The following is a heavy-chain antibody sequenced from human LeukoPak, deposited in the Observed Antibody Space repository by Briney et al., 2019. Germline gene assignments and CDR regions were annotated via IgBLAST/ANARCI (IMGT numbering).Heavy chain of an antibody. CDR2: INPSSGDT. CDR3: ATRSSGDH. D-gene: IGHD6-19*01. Sequence: ASVRVSCKASGYTFTGYYIQWMRQAPGQGLEWMGWINPSSGDTNIAQKFQGRVTMTRDTSISTAYMELSRLIYDDTAVYYCATRSSGDHWGQGTLVSVSS. V-gene: IGHV1-2*02. J-gene: IGHJ4*02. CDR1: GYTFTGYY.